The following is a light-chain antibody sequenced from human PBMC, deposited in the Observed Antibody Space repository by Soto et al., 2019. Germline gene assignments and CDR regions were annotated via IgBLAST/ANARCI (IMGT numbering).Light chain of an antibody. CDR2: EVS. CDR1: SSDIGTYNY. Sequence: QSVLTQPASVSGSPGQSITISCTGTSSDIGTYNYVSWYQQHPGKAPKLMIYEVSNRPSGVSNRFSGSKSGNTSSLTISGFQAQDEAHYYCSTYTNSIAVFGAGTKLTVL. J-gene: IGLJ3*02. V-gene: IGLV2-14*01. CDR3: STYTNSIAV.